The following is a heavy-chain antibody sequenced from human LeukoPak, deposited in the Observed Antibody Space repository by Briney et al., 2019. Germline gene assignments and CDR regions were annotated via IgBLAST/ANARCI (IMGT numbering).Heavy chain of an antibody. CDR2: ISGSGGST. J-gene: IGHJ4*02. CDR3: AKNAFVDYYDSSGYYLDDY. V-gene: IGHV3-23*01. D-gene: IGHD3-22*01. Sequence: GGSLRLSCAASGFTFSSYAMSWVRQAPGKGLEWVSAISGSGGSTYYADSVKGRFTISRDNSKSTLYLQMNSLRAEDTAVYYCAKNAFVDYYDSSGYYLDDYWGQGTLVNGSS. CDR1: GFTFSSYA.